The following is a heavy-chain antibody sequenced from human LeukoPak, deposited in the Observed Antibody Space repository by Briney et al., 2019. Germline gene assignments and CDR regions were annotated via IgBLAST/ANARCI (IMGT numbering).Heavy chain of an antibody. CDR1: GGSFSGYY. J-gene: IGHJ5*02. CDR2: INHSGST. D-gene: IGHD3-3*01. CDR3: ARDFYDFWSALRGYWFDP. V-gene: IGHV4-34*01. Sequence: PSETLSLTCAVYGGSFSGYYWSWIRQPPGKGLEWIGEINHSGSTNYNPSLKSRVTISVDTSKNQFSLKLSSVTAADTAVYYCARDFYDFWSALRGYWFDPWGQGTLVTVSS.